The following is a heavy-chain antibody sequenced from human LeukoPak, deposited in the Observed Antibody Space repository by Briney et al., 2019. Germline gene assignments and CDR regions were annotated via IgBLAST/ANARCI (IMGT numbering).Heavy chain of an antibody. D-gene: IGHD4-17*01. V-gene: IGHV3-30*04. CDR3: ARGNDYGDPSYYYGMDV. CDR1: GFTFSSYA. J-gene: IGHJ6*04. CDR2: ISYDGSSK. Sequence: GRSLRLSRAASGFTFSSYAMHWVRQAPGKGLEWVAVISYDGSSKYYADSVKGRFTISRDNSKNTLYLQMNSLRAEDTAVYYCARGNDYGDPSYYYGMDVWGKGTTVTVSS.